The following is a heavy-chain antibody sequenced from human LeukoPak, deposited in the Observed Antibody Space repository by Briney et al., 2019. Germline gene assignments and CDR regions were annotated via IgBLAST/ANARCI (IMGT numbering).Heavy chain of an antibody. V-gene: IGHV1-46*01. D-gene: IGHD6-13*01. J-gene: IGHJ4*02. CDR3: ARGGGSSWYSLDY. Sequence: ASVKVSCKASGYTFISYDINWVRQAPGQGLEWMGIINPSGGSTSYAQKFQGRVTMTRDTSTSTVYMELSSLRSEDTAVYYCARGGGSSWYSLDYWGQGTLVTVSS. CDR1: GYTFISYD. CDR2: INPSGGST.